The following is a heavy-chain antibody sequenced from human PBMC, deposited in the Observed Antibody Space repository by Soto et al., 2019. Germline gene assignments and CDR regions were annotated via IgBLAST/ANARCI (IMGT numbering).Heavy chain of an antibody. CDR2: ISWNSGTR. V-gene: IGHV3-9*01. D-gene: IGHD2-2*01. Sequence: EVQLVDSGGGLVQPGRSLRLSCAASGFTFDIYAMHWVRQAPGKGLEWVSSISWNSGTRGYADSVKGRFTISRDNAKNSLYLQMDSLRPEDTAVYYCVRDGRDCSSVRCDTPGRVYGLDVWGQGTAVTVSS. J-gene: IGHJ6*02. CDR3: VRDGRDCSSVRCDTPGRVYGLDV. CDR1: GFTFDIYA.